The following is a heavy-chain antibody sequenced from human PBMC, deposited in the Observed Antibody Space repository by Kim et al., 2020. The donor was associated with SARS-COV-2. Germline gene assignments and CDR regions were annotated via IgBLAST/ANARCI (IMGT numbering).Heavy chain of an antibody. J-gene: IGHJ6*02. CDR3: VKWGESYSNSFYDYYYGLDV. V-gene: IGHV3-23*01. Sequence: GGSLRLSCAASGFTFSTYAISWVRQAPGKGLEWVSAISGSGDNIYYAESVKGRFIISRDNSKDTVFLQMHSLRAEDTAVYYCVKWGESYSNSFYDYYYGLDVWGQGTTLTVSS. CDR2: ISGSGDNI. CDR1: GFTFSTYA. D-gene: IGHD6-6*01.